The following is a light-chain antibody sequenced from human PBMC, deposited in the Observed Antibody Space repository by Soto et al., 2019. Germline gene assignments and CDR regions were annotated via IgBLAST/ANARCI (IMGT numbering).Light chain of an antibody. Sequence: ELVLTQCPGPLSLSPGERAALSCRASQSVSSSYFAWYQQKPGQAPRLLIYGASSRATGIPDRFSGSGSGEDFTLTISRLEPEDFAVYYCQQYGNSWTFGQGTKVDIK. J-gene: IGKJ1*01. CDR1: QSVSSSY. CDR2: GAS. CDR3: QQYGNSWT. V-gene: IGKV3-20*01.